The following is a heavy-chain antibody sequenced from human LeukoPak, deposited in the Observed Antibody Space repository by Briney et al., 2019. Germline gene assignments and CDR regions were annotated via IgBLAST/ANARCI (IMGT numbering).Heavy chain of an antibody. CDR1: GGSVSIGGYY. CDR2: IYNSGST. D-gene: IGHD4-17*01. Sequence: SETLSLTCTVSGGSVSIGGYYWAWIRQPPGKGLEWIGSIYNSGSTYYSPSLRSRVTISVDTSKNQFSLRLNSVTAADTAVYYCARDDYGDYTRRFDPWGQGTPVTVSS. J-gene: IGHJ5*02. V-gene: IGHV4-39*07. CDR3: ARDDYGDYTRRFDP.